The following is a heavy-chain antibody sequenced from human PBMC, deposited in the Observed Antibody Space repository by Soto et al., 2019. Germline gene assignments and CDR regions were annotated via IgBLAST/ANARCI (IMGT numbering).Heavy chain of an antibody. CDR3: AKSQEIGTHFFDS. D-gene: IGHD6-13*01. CDR2: IGTAGDT. CDR1: GFTFRGFD. V-gene: IGHV3-13*01. Sequence: LRLSCEASGFTFRGFDMHWVRQPTGKGLEWVSSIGTAGDTYYAVSVKGRFTISRDNAKNSLSLQMNSLRAGDMAVYFCAKSQEIGTHFFDSWGQGTQVIVSS. J-gene: IGHJ4*02.